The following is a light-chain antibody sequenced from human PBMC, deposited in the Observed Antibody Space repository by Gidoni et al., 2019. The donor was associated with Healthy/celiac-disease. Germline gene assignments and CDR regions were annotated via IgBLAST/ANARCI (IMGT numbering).Light chain of an antibody. CDR2: DAS. J-gene: IGKJ1*01. Sequence: DIQMPQSPSTLAASVGDRVTITCRASQSISSWLAWYQQKPGKAPKLLIYDASSLESGVPSRFSGSGSGTEFTLTISSLQPDDFATYYCQQYNSYSRTFXQXTKVEIK. V-gene: IGKV1-5*01. CDR3: QQYNSYSRT. CDR1: QSISSW.